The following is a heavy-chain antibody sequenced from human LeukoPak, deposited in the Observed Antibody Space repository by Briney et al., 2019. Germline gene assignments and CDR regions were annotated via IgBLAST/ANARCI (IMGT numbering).Heavy chain of an antibody. Sequence: SETLSLTCAVYGGSFSGYYWSWIRQPPAKGLEWIGSIYHSGRTFYNPSLKSRVTISVDTSKNQFSLKLSSVTAADTAVYYCAREVVKSVVPAARGKNYYYYMDVWGKGTTVTISS. CDR1: GGSFSGYY. CDR3: AREVVKSVVPAARGKNYYYYMDV. J-gene: IGHJ6*03. CDR2: IYHSGRT. D-gene: IGHD2-2*01. V-gene: IGHV4-34*01.